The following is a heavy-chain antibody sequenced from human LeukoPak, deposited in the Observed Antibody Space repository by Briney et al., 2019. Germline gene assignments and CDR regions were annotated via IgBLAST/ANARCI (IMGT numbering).Heavy chain of an antibody. D-gene: IGHD3-22*01. V-gene: IGHV3-30*03. Sequence: PGGSLRLSCAASGFTFSSYGMHWVRQAPGKGLEWVAVISYDGSNKYYADSVKGRFTISRDNSKNTLYLQMNSLRAEDTAVYYCATAWYYYDSSGYSPRFDYWGQGTLVTVSS. CDR3: ATAWYYYDSSGYSPRFDY. CDR2: ISYDGSNK. CDR1: GFTFSSYG. J-gene: IGHJ4*02.